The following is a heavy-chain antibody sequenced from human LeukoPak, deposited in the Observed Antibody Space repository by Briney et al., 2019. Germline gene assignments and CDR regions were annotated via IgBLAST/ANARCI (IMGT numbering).Heavy chain of an antibody. CDR1: GFTFSSNA. CDR2: ISGSGGST. Sequence: GGSLRLSGAASGFTFSSNAMSGVRQAPGKGLEWVSAISGSGGSTYYADSVKGRFTISRDNSKNTLYLQMNSLRAEDTAVYYCAKDTRLGYSSGPPFDYWGQGTLVTVSS. V-gene: IGHV3-23*01. CDR3: AKDTRLGYSSGPPFDY. D-gene: IGHD6-19*01. J-gene: IGHJ4*02.